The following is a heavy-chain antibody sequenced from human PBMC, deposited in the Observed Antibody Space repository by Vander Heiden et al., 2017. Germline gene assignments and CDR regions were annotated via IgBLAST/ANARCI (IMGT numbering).Heavy chain of an antibody. CDR2: ISGSGGST. D-gene: IGHD2-2*01. V-gene: IGHV3-23*01. Sequence: EVQLLESGGGLVQPGVSLRLSCAASGFTFSSYSMGWVRQAPGKGLEWVSAISGSGGSTYYADSVKGRVTISRDNSKDTLYLQMNSLRAEDTAVYYCAKDGGTHVGGPAASYYFDYWGQGTLVTVSS. CDR3: AKDGGTHVGGPAASYYFDY. CDR1: GFTFSSYS. J-gene: IGHJ4*02.